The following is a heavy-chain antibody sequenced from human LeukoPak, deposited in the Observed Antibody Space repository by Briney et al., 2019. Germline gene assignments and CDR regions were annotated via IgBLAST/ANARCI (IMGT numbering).Heavy chain of an antibody. J-gene: IGHJ4*02. V-gene: IGHV4-31*03. CDR1: ADSLSSGGHY. Sequence: PSQTLSLTCTVSADSLSSGGHYWAWIRQFPGKGLESIGFIHHSGRSRHNPSLKNRVAISVDTSRKQFALKLSSVTTADTAMYYCARGGNRFGGFYFDYWGQGIQVIVSS. CDR3: ARGGNRFGGFYFDY. D-gene: IGHD3-10*01. CDR2: IHHSGRS.